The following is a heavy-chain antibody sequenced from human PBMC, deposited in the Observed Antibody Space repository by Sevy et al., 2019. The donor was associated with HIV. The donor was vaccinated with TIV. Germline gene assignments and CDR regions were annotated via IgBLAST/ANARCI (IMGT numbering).Heavy chain of an antibody. CDR3: VRVAAGEGHLDY. V-gene: IGHV5-51*01. J-gene: IGHJ4*02. Sequence: GESLKISCRGSGNSFTNNWIGWVRQMPGKALDWMGVIFPGNSDTRYSPSLQSQVTISADKSITTAYLHWNSLRASDTAIYYCVRVAAGEGHLDYWGQGTLVTVSS. CDR1: GNSFTNNW. D-gene: IGHD3-10*01. CDR2: IFPGNSDT.